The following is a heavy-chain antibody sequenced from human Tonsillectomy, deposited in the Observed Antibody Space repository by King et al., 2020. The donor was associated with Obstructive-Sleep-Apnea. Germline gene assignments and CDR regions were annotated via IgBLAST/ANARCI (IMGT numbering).Heavy chain of an antibody. CDR3: ARRGLNGGGVTVADYYYYGMDV. V-gene: IGHV4-59*08. J-gene: IGHJ6*02. Sequence: VQLQESGPGLVKPSETLSLTCTVSGGSISSYYWSWIRQPPGKGLEGIGYIYYSGSTNYNPSLKSRVTISVDTAKNQFSLKLSAVTAAATAGYYCARRGLNGGGVTVADYYYYGMDVWGQGTTVTVSS. CDR1: GGSISSYY. D-gene: IGHD3-16*01. CDR2: IYYSGST.